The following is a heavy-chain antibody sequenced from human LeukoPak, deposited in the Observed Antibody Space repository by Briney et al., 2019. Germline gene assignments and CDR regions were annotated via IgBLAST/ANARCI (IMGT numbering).Heavy chain of an antibody. CDR3: ARDRGDSGGWKYFDY. V-gene: IGHV1-46*02. CDR1: GYTFNSYQ. D-gene: IGHD6-19*01. J-gene: IGHJ4*02. Sequence: ASVKVSCKASGYTFNSYQMHWVRQAPGQGLEWMGIINPSGGSTSYGQKFQGRVTMTRDTSTSTVYMELSSLRSEDTALYYCARDRGDSGGWKYFDYWGQGTLVTVSS. CDR2: INPSGGST.